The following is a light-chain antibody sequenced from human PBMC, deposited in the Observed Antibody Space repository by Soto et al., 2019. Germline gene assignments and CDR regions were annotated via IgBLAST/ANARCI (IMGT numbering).Light chain of an antibody. CDR2: DAS. J-gene: IGKJ1*01. Sequence: EIVLTQSPGTLSLSPGERATLSCRASQSVSSSYLAWYQQKPGQAPRLLIYDASNRATGIPARFSGSGSGTDFTLTISSLEPEDFAVYYCQQYGSAPRTFGQGTKVDIK. V-gene: IGKV3-20*01. CDR1: QSVSSSY. CDR3: QQYGSAPRT.